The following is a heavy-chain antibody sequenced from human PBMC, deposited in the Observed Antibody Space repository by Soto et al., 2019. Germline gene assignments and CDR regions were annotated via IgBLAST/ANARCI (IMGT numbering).Heavy chain of an antibody. Sequence: GGSLRLSCASSGFSFSAFSMNWVRQAPGKGLEWVSYISSTSSTIYYGDSVKGRFTISRDNAKNSLYLQMNSLRDEDTAVYYCAREGGRHCSPTRCYSAFDIWGQGTMVTVSS. D-gene: IGHD2-2*02. CDR3: AREGGRHCSPTRCYSAFDI. V-gene: IGHV3-48*02. J-gene: IGHJ3*02. CDR1: GFSFSAFS. CDR2: ISSTSSTI.